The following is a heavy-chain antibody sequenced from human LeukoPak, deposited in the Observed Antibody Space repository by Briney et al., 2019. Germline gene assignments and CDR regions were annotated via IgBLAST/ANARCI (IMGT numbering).Heavy chain of an antibody. D-gene: IGHD1-26*01. CDR2: CRDKANSYTT. J-gene: IGHJ4*02. Sequence: PGGSLRLSCVASGFTFTDHSMDWVRQAPGEGLEWVGRCRDKANSYTTEYAASVKGRFTISRDDSKNSLYLQMNSLETEDTAVYYCARLLGANDWGQGTLVTVSS. CDR1: GFTFTDHS. V-gene: IGHV3-72*01. CDR3: ARLLGAND.